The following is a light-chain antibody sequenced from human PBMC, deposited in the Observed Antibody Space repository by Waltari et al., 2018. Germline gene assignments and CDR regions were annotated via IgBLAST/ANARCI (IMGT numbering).Light chain of an antibody. Sequence: QSVLTQSPSASGTPGQSVAISCSGATSNIGNNYVYWYQQLPGTAPRPRVSRASRRPSGSPDRFSGSKSCTSASLAVGGLRSEDEADYYCVTWDDSLGGYYVFGTGTKVTVL. CDR3: VTWDDSLGGYYV. CDR1: TSNIGNNY. CDR2: RAS. V-gene: IGLV1-47*01. J-gene: IGLJ1*01.